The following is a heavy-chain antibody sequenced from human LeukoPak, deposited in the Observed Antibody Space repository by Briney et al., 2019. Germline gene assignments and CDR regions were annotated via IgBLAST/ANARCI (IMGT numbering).Heavy chain of an antibody. CDR3: ARVMTTVTSGAMDV. J-gene: IGHJ6*02. D-gene: IGHD4-17*01. CDR1: GGSISSGGYS. CDR2: IYHSGST. Sequence: SETLSLTCAVSGGSISSGGYSWSRIRQPPGKGLEWIGYIYHSGSTYYNPSLKSRVTISVDRSKNQFSLKLSSVTAAGTAVYYCARVMTTVTSGAMDVWGQGTTVTVSS. V-gene: IGHV4-30-2*01.